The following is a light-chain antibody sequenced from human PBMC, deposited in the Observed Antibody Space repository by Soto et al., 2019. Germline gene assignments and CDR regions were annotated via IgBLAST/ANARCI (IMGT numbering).Light chain of an antibody. CDR2: AAS. CDR3: QQNFNVPRT. J-gene: IGKJ1*01. V-gene: IGKV1-39*01. Sequence: DIQMTQSPSSLSASVGDRVTITCRASQNIASYLNWYQQRPVKAPHLLIYAASSLQSGVPLRFSGSGSGTELTLTIDSLQPEDFASYYCQQNFNVPRTFGQGTKVEI. CDR1: QNIASY.